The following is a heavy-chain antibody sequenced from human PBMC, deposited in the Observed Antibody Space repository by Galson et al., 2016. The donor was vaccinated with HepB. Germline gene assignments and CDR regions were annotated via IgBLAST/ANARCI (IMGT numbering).Heavy chain of an antibody. CDR1: GDSINIARYY. J-gene: IGHJ4*02. CDR2: ITSSGST. Sequence: ETLSLTCSVSGDSINIARYYWGWIRQSPTKGLEWIGTITSSGSTSYNPSLRSRVSISVDTSTNQLPLKLNSVTASDTALYYCVRDEYNISWYKYWGQGTLVTVSS. D-gene: IGHD6-13*01. CDR3: VRDEYNISWYKY. V-gene: IGHV4-39*02.